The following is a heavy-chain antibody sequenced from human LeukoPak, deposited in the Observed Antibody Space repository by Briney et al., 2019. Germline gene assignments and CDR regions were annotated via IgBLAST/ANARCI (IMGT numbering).Heavy chain of an antibody. V-gene: IGHV4-34*01. CDR1: GGSFSGYY. CDR2: INHSGST. Sequence: SETLSLTCAVYGGSFSGYYWSWIRQPPGKGLEWIGEINHSGSTNYNPSLKSRVTISVDTSKNQFSLKLSSVTAADTAVYYCVSEFHCSGGSCSHDAFDMWGQGTMVSLSA. CDR3: VSEFHCSGGSCSHDAFDM. J-gene: IGHJ3*02. D-gene: IGHD2-15*01.